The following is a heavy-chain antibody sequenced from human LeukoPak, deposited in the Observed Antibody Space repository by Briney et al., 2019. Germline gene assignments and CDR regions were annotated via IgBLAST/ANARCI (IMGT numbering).Heavy chain of an antibody. V-gene: IGHV3-30*18. CDR1: GFTFTS. CDR2: ISYDGSNK. Sequence: GRSLRLSCAASGFTFTSMHWVRQAPGKGLEWLALISYDGSNKYYADSVKGRFTISRDNSKNTLYLQMNSLRAEDTAVYYCAKAIRVAGMAFDYWGQGTLVTVSS. D-gene: IGHD6-19*01. J-gene: IGHJ4*02. CDR3: AKAIRVAGMAFDY.